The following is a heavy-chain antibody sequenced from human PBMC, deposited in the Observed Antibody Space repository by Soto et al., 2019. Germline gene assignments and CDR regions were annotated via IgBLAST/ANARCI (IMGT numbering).Heavy chain of an antibody. J-gene: IGHJ5*02. CDR2: IIPIFGTA. V-gene: IGHV1-69*06. CDR1: GGTFSSYA. D-gene: IGHD2-2*01. Sequence: QVQLVQSGAEVKKPGSSVKVSCKASGGTFSSYAISWVRQAPGQGLEWMGGIIPIFGTANYAQKFQGRVTITADKDTSTAYMELSSLRSEDTAVYYFARAGESCSSTSCYHNWFDPWGQGTLVTVSS. CDR3: ARAGESCSSTSCYHNWFDP.